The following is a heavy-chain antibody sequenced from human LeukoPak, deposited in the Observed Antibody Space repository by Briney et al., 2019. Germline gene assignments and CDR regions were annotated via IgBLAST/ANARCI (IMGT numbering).Heavy chain of an antibody. V-gene: IGHV1-18*01. CDR3: AREDYDILTMARYYGMAV. CDR1: GYTFTSYG. J-gene: IGHJ6*02. CDR2: ISPYNGNP. D-gene: IGHD3-9*01. Sequence: ASVKVSFKASGYTFTSYGIRWVRQAPGQGLEWMGWISPYNGNPNYAQKLQGRVTMTTDTSTSTAYMELRSLRSDDTAVYYCAREDYDILTMARYYGMAVWGQGTTVTVSS.